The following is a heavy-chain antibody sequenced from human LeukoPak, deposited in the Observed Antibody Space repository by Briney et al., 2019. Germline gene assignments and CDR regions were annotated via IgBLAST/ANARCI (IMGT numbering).Heavy chain of an antibody. J-gene: IGHJ4*02. Sequence: ASVKVSCKASGYTFTSYYMHWVRQAPGQGLEWMGIINPSGGSTSYAQKFQGRVAMTRDTSTSTVYMELSSLRSEDTAVYYCASPGEKDYYFDYWGQGTLVTVSS. CDR1: GYTFTSYY. V-gene: IGHV1-46*01. D-gene: IGHD3-16*01. CDR2: INPSGGST. CDR3: ASPGEKDYYFDY.